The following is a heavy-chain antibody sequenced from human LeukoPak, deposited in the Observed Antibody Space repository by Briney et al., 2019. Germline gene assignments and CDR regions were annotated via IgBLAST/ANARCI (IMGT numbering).Heavy chain of an antibody. J-gene: IGHJ4*02. Sequence: ASVKVSCKASGYTFTSYGISWVRQAPGQGLEWMGWISAYNGNTNYAQKLQGRVTMTTDTSTSTAYMELRSLRSDDTAVYYCARVVEGVDIVATIYHYFDYWGQGTLVTVSS. CDR2: ISAYNGNT. D-gene: IGHD5-12*01. CDR3: ARVVEGVDIVATIYHYFDY. V-gene: IGHV1-18*01. CDR1: GYTFTSYG.